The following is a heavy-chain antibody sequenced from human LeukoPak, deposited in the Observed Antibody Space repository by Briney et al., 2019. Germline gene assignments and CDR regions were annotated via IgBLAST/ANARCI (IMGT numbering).Heavy chain of an antibody. Sequence: ASVKVSCKASGYTFTSYYMHWVRQAPGQGLEWMGIINPSGGSTSYAQKFQGRVTMTRDTSTSTVYMELSSLRSEDTAVYYCARLTYYYDSSGYSGTDYWGQGTLVTVSS. D-gene: IGHD3-22*01. CDR1: GYTFTSYY. CDR3: ARLTYYYDSSGYSGTDY. CDR2: INPSGGST. V-gene: IGHV1-46*01. J-gene: IGHJ4*02.